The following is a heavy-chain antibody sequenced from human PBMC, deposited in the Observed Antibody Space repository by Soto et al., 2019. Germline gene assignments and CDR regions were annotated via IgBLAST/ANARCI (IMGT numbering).Heavy chain of an antibody. D-gene: IGHD6-19*01. CDR2: ISAYNGNT. J-gene: IGHJ4*02. CDR1: GYTFTSYG. V-gene: IGHV1-18*01. CDR3: ARESLYFLAGPAQFDY. Sequence: ASVKVSCKASGYTFTSYGISWVRQAPGQGLEWMGWISAYNGNTNYAQKLQGRVTMTTDTSTSTAYMELRSLRSDDTAVYYCARESLYFLAGPAQFDYWGQGTLVTVSS.